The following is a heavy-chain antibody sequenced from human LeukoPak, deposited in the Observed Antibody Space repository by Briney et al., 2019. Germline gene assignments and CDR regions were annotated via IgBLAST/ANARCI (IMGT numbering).Heavy chain of an antibody. J-gene: IGHJ4*02. D-gene: IGHD3/OR15-3a*01. CDR1: GFIFRDYA. V-gene: IGHV3-23*01. Sequence: PGGSLRLSCVVSGFIFRDYAMSWVRQAPGEGLEWVAGISDNGGGPYYADSLKGRFTISRDNSKNILYLQMNSLRAEDTAVYYCAKEIGRLGVPLYDYWGRGTLVTAS. CDR3: AKEIGRLGVPLYDY. CDR2: ISDNGGGP.